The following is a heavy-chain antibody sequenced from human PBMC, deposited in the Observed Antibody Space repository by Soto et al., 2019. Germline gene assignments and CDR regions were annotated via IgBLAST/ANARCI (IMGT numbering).Heavy chain of an antibody. CDR1: GYTFTSYA. CDR3: ARAGGAVAGTRYYGTDV. Sequence: GASVKVSCKASGYTFTSYAMHWVRQAPGQRLEWMGWINAGNGNTKYSQKFQGRVTITRDTSASTAYMELSSLRSEDTAVYYCARAGGAVAGTRYYGTDVWGQGTTVTVSS. D-gene: IGHD6-19*01. J-gene: IGHJ6*02. V-gene: IGHV1-3*01. CDR2: INAGNGNT.